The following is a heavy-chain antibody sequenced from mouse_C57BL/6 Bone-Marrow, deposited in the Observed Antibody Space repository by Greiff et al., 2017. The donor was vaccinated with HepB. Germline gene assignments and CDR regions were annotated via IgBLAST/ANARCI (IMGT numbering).Heavy chain of an antibody. CDR2: IDPSDSYT. Sequence: QVQLQQSGAELMKPGASVKLSCKATGYTFTSYWMQWVKQRPGQGLEWIGEIDPSDSYTNYNQKFKGKATLTVDTSSSTAYMQLSSLTSEDSAFYDCARRSITTSYFDYWGQGTTLTVSS. J-gene: IGHJ2*01. CDR3: ARRSITTSYFDY. CDR1: GYTFTSYW. D-gene: IGHD2-4*01. V-gene: IGHV1-50*01.